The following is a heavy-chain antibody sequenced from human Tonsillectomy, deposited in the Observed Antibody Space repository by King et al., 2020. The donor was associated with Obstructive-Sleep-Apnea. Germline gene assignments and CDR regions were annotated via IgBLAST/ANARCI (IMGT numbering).Heavy chain of an antibody. CDR3: ARYADAAVGSTDYFDY. CDR2: ISVYNGDT. Sequence: VQLVQSGVEVKKPGASVKVSCKASGYTFTRYGITWVRLAPGQGLEWMGCISVYNGDTTYALNFHGRVTMSTDTSTNTAYMELRSLRSDDTAVYYCARYADAAVGSTDYFDYWGQGTLVTVSS. CDR1: GYTFTRYG. J-gene: IGHJ4*02. V-gene: IGHV1-18*04. D-gene: IGHD6-13*01.